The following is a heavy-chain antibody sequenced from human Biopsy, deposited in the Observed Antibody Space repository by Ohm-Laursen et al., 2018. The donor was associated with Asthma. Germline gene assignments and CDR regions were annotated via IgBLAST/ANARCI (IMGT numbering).Heavy chain of an antibody. CDR2: VYYSGST. CDR3: ARGVDRVTGLLDHFDS. CDR1: GGSINNFY. D-gene: IGHD2-21*02. J-gene: IGHJ4*02. V-gene: IGHV4-59*01. Sequence: GTLSLTCAVSGGSINNFYWSWIRQPPGKGLESIGHVYYSGSTNYNPSLKSRVTISIDASKNQFPLKLTSVTAADTAVYYCARGVDRVTGLLDHFDSWGQGTLVIVSS.